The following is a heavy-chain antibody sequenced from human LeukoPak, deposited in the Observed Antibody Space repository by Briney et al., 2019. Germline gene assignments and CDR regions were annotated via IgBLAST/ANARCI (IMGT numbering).Heavy chain of an antibody. J-gene: IGHJ4*02. CDR2: VSGSGGTT. V-gene: IGHV3-23*01. Sequence: GGSLRLSCAASGFTFTNYPMTWVRQAPGKGLEWVSTVSGSGGTTNYADSVKGRFTISRDNSKDTLYLQMNSLRVEDTATYYCAKRDSSGSYPYYFDYWGQGTLVTVSS. D-gene: IGHD3-22*01. CDR3: AKRDSSGSYPYYFDY. CDR1: GFTFTNYP.